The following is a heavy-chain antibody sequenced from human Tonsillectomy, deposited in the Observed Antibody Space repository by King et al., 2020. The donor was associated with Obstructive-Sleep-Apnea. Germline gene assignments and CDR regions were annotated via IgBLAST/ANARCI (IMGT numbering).Heavy chain of an antibody. CDR3: ARDKLMNSYTGSYFPY. Sequence: VQLVESGGGLVQPGGSLTLSCAASGFTFSNYWMSGVRQAPGKGLEGVDIIKEDGGEKYFVDFVKGRFSISRDNAKNSLYLQMNSLRAEDTAVYFCARDKLMNSYTGSYFPYWGQGTLVTVSS. V-gene: IGHV3-7*01. CDR1: GFTFSNYW. CDR2: IKEDGGEK. D-gene: IGHD1-26*01. J-gene: IGHJ4*02.